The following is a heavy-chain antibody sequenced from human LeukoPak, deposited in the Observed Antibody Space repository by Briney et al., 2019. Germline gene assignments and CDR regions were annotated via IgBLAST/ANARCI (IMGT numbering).Heavy chain of an antibody. J-gene: IGHJ4*02. CDR2: INANNGNT. V-gene: IGHV1-18*01. CDR3: ARGSIAAAGDY. CDR1: GYTFTSYG. D-gene: IGHD6-13*01. Sequence: ASVKVSCKASGYTFTSYGITWVRQAPGQGLEWMGWINANNGNTNYAQNLQGRVTMTRDTSTSTAYMELRSLRSDDTAVYYCARGSIAAAGDYWGQGTLVTVSS.